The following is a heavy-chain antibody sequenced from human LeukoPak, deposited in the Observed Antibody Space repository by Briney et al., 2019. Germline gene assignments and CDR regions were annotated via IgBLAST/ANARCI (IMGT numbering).Heavy chain of an antibody. V-gene: IGHV4-59*01. Sequence: PSETLSLTCTVSGGSISSYYWSWIRQPPGKGLEWIGYIYYSGSTNYNPSLKSRVTISVDTSKNQFSLKLSSVTAADTAVYYCARPGDSDAFDIWGQGTMVTVSS. D-gene: IGHD3-16*01. J-gene: IGHJ3*02. CDR2: IYYSGST. CDR1: GGSISSYY. CDR3: ARPGDSDAFDI.